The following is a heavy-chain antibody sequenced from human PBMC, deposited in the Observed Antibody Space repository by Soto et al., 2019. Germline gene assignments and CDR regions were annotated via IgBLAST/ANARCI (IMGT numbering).Heavy chain of an antibody. Sequence: PGGSLRLSCAASGFTFSSYSMNWVRQAPGKGLEWVSSISISSSYIYYADSVKGRFTISRDNAKNSLYLQMNSLRAEDTAVYYCARDLHDYVSFRFDPWGQGTLVTVS. J-gene: IGHJ5*02. CDR1: GFTFSSYS. CDR2: ISISSSYI. D-gene: IGHD3-16*01. V-gene: IGHV3-21*01. CDR3: ARDLHDYVSFRFDP.